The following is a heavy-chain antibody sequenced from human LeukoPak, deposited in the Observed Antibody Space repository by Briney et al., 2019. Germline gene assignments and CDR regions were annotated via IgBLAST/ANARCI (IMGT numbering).Heavy chain of an antibody. CDR2: IRYDGSNK. CDR3: AKCAGYYDSSGYDY. V-gene: IGHV3-30*02. Sequence: GGSLRLSCVASGFTFTNYWMTWVRQAPGKGLEWVAFIRYDGSNKYYADSVKGRFTISRDNSKNTLYLQMNSLRAEDTAVYYCAKCAGYYDSSGYDYWGQGTLVTVSS. CDR1: GFTFTNYW. D-gene: IGHD3-22*01. J-gene: IGHJ4*02.